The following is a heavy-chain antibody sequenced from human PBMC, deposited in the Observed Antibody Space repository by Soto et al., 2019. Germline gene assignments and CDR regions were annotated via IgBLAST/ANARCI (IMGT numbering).Heavy chain of an antibody. CDR3: ARDYSGYDPALNRFDP. CDR2: ISPVIGTT. Sequence: GASVKVSCKASGDIFDNYAISWVRQAPGQGLAWLGGISPVIGTTHYAQRFHGRLTITADRSTMTTYMELSGLKSEDTAIYFCARDYSGYDPALNRFDPWGQGTLVTVSS. V-gene: IGHV1-69*06. J-gene: IGHJ5*02. CDR1: GDIFDNYA. D-gene: IGHD5-12*01.